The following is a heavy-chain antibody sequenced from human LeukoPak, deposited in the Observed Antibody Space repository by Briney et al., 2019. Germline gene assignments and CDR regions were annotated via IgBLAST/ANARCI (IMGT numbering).Heavy chain of an antibody. CDR3: ASLPSDLGYGDYDY. V-gene: IGHV3-21*01. J-gene: IGHJ4*02. CDR1: GFTFSSYS. D-gene: IGHD4-17*01. Sequence: GGSLRLSCAASGFTFSSYSMNWVRQAPGKGLEWVSSISSSSSYIYYADSVKGRFTISRDNAKNSLYLQMNSLRAEDTAVYYCASLPSDLGYGDYDYWGQGTLVTVSS. CDR2: ISSSSSYI.